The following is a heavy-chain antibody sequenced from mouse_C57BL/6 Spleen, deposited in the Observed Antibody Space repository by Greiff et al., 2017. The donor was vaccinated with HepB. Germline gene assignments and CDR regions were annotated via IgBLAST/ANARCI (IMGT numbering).Heavy chain of an antibody. J-gene: IGHJ1*03. V-gene: IGHV1-15*01. CDR1: GYTFTDYE. CDR3: TRSPHYYGSRSPGFDV. CDR2: IDPETGGT. D-gene: IGHD1-1*01. Sequence: QVQLQQSGAELVRPGASVTLSCKASGYTFTDYEMHWVKQTPVHGLEWIGAIDPETGGTAYNQKFKGKAILTADKSSSTAYMELRSLTSEDSAVYYCTRSPHYYGSRSPGFDVWGTGTTVTVSS.